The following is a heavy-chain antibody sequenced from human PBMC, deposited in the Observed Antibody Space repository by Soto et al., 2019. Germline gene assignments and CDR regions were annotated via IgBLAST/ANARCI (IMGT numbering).Heavy chain of an antibody. D-gene: IGHD3-16*02. Sequence: GGSLRLSCAASGFTFSSYGMHWVRQAPGKGLEWVAVIWYDGSNKYYADSVKGRFTISRDNSKNTLYLQMNSLRAEDTAVYYCARDFPFTFGGVIPAPFDYWGQGTLVTVSS. CDR2: IWYDGSNK. J-gene: IGHJ4*02. CDR1: GFTFSSYG. V-gene: IGHV3-33*01. CDR3: ARDFPFTFGGVIPAPFDY.